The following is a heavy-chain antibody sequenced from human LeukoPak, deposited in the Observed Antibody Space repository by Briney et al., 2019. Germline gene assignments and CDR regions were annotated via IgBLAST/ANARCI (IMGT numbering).Heavy chain of an antibody. CDR2: IYSGGST. Sequence: GGSLRLSCAASGFTVSSNYMSWVRQAPGKGLEWVSVIYSGGSTYYADSVKGRFTISGDNSKNTLYLQMNSLRAEDTAVYYCARSLGDLALGYWGQGTLVTVSS. CDR1: GFTVSSNY. J-gene: IGHJ4*02. D-gene: IGHD4-17*01. V-gene: IGHV3-66*02. CDR3: ARSLGDLALGY.